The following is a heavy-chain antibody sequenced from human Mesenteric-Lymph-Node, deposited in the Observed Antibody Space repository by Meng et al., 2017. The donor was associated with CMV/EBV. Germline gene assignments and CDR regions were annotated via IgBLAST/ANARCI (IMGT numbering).Heavy chain of an antibody. D-gene: IGHD3-3*01. J-gene: IGHJ3*02. V-gene: IGHV3-30-3*01. CDR1: GFTISGYT. CDR2: FSYAESDK. Sequence: GGSLRLSCTASGFTISGYTMHWVRQAPGKGLEWVALFSYAESDKFYADSVEGRLTISRDNSKNTLYLQMNSLRAEDTAVYYCARAMGWLLNDDAFDIWGQGTMVTVSS. CDR3: ARAMGWLLNDDAFDI.